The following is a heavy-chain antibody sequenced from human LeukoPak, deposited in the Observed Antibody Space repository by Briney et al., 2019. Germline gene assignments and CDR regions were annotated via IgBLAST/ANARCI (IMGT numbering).Heavy chain of an antibody. Sequence: PGGSLRLSCAASEFTFSDFHMNWIRQAPGKGLEWVAHISRSGGTIYYTDSAKGRFTISRDNAKNSLYLQMNSLRDEDTAVYYCARRTGMTLPGWLRVVDLWGQGTQVTVSS. CDR2: ISRSGGTI. J-gene: IGHJ5*02. CDR3: ARRTGMTLPGWLRVVDL. V-gene: IGHV3-11*01. D-gene: IGHD3-22*01. CDR1: EFTFSDFH.